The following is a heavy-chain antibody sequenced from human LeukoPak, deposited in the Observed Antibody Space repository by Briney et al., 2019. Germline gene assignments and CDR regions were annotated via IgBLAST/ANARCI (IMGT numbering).Heavy chain of an antibody. J-gene: IGHJ5*02. CDR3: ARDGYNWADL. CDR1: GFTFYYFA. D-gene: IGHD5-24*01. Sequence: PGGSLRLSCAASGFTFYYFAMSWVRQTPGKGLEWIAYISRISTAIQYADSVKGRFTISRDNGENSLFLQMSSLRVEDTAMYYCARDGYNWADLWGQGTLVTVSA. CDR2: ISRISTAI. V-gene: IGHV3-48*01.